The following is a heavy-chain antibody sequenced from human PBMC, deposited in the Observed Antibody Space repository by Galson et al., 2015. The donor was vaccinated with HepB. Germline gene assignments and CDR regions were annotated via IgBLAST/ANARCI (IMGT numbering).Heavy chain of an antibody. V-gene: IGHV5-10-1*01. CDR3: ARLGLEWELPEDGTLSLAIDY. CDR2: IDPSDSYT. CDR1: GYSFTSYW. Sequence: QSGAEVKKPGESLRISCKGSGYSFTSYWISWVRQMPGKGLEWMGRIDPSDSYTNYGPSFQGHVTISADKSISTAYLQWSSLKASDTAMYYCARLGLEWELPEDGTLSLAIDYWGQGTLVTVSS. J-gene: IGHJ4*02. D-gene: IGHD1-26*01.